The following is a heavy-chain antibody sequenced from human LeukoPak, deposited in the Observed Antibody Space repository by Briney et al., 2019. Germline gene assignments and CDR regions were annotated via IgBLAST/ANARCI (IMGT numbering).Heavy chain of an antibody. V-gene: IGHV3-9*01. CDR3: AKDYTAMARGLDY. Sequence: GGSLRLSCAASGFTFDDYAMHWVRQAPGKGLEWVSGISWNSGSIGYADSVKGRFTISRDNAKNSLYLQMNSLRAEDTALYYCAKDYTAMARGLDYWGQGTLVTVSS. CDR1: GFTFDDYA. J-gene: IGHJ4*02. D-gene: IGHD5-18*01. CDR2: ISWNSGSI.